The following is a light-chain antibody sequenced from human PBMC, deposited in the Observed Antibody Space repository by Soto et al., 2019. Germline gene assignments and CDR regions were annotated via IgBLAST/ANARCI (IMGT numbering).Light chain of an antibody. CDR2: EIS. Sequence: EIVLTQSPATLSLSPGERATLSCGASQSISNALLAWYQQKPGLAPRLLIYEISRRATGIPDRFSGSGSGSDFTLTISRLEPDDFAVYYCQQYGASPWTFGQGTTVEVK. CDR1: QSISNAL. V-gene: IGKV3D-20*01. J-gene: IGKJ1*01. CDR3: QQYGASPWT.